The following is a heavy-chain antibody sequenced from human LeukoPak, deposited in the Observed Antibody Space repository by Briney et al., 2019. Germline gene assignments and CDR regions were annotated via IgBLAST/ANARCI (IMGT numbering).Heavy chain of an antibody. J-gene: IGHJ4*02. D-gene: IGHD3-22*01. Sequence: GGSLRLSCAASGFTFSSYAMGWVRQAPGKGLEWVSAISGSGGSTYYADSVKGRFTISRDNSKNTLYLQMNSLRAEDTAVYYCAKPPAGYYDSSSYFYYFDYWGQGTLVTVSS. CDR3: AKPPAGYYDSSSYFYYFDY. CDR1: GFTFSSYA. CDR2: ISGSGGST. V-gene: IGHV3-23*01.